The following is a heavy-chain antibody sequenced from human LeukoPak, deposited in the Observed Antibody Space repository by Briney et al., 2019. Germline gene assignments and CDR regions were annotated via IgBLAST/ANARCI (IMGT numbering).Heavy chain of an antibody. D-gene: IGHD3-10*01. Sequence: GGSLRLSCAASGFTFSSYSMNWVRQAPGKGLQWVSSISSSSSYIYYADSVKGRFTISRDNAKNSLYLQMNSLRAEDTAVYYCARKGFRVLDYWGQGTLVTVSS. CDR1: GFTFSSYS. CDR3: ARKGFRVLDY. V-gene: IGHV3-21*01. J-gene: IGHJ4*02. CDR2: ISSSSSYI.